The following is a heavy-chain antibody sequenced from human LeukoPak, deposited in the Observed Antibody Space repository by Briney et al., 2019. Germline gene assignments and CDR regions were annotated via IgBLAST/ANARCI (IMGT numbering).Heavy chain of an antibody. CDR3: ARSYCGGDCYHFDY. CDR2: IYYSGST. V-gene: IGHV4-61*01. Sequence: PSETLSLTCTVSGGSVSSGSYYWSWIRQPPGKGLEWIGYIYYSGSTNYNPSLKSRVTISVDTSKNQFSLKLSSVTAADTAMYYCARSYCGGDCYHFDYWGQGTLVTVSS. D-gene: IGHD2-21*02. J-gene: IGHJ4*02. CDR1: GGSVSSGSYY.